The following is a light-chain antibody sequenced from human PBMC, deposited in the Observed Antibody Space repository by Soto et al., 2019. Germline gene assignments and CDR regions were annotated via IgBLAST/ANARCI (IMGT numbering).Light chain of an antibody. CDR2: DVT. CDR1: SSDVGGYDY. Sequence: QSALTQPRSVSGSPGQSVTISCTGTSSDVGGYDYVSWFQQHPGKAPKLMIYDVTERPSGVPDRFSGSKSGNTASLTISGLQAEDEADYYCCSYAGSYISLFVFGTGTKVT. CDR3: CSYAGSYISLFV. V-gene: IGLV2-11*01. J-gene: IGLJ1*01.